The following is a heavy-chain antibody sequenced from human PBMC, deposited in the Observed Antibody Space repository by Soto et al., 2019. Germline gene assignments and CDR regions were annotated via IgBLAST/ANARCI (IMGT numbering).Heavy chain of an antibody. V-gene: IGHV3-7*01. CDR3: ARDLPDYYGDYDYYYYGMDV. CDR1: GFTFSSYW. CDR2: IKQDGSEK. D-gene: IGHD4-17*01. J-gene: IGHJ6*02. Sequence: GGSLRLSCAASGFTFSSYWMSWVRQAPGKGLEWVANIKQDGSEKYYVDSVKGRFTISRDNAKNSLYLQMNSLRAEDTAVYYCARDLPDYYGDYDYYYYGMDVWGQGTTVTAP.